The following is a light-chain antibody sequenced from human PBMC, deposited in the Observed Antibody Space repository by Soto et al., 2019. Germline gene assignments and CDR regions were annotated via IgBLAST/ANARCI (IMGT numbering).Light chain of an antibody. J-gene: IGKJ1*01. V-gene: IGKV2-28*01. CDR2: LGS. CDR3: MQALQTRT. CDR1: QRLLHSDGNTY. Sequence: DIVMTPPPLSLSVTPGQPASISCKSSQRLLHSDGNTYLFWYVQKPGQPPQLLIYLGSNRASGVPDRFSGSGSGTDFTLKISRVEAEDVGVYYCMQALQTRTFGQGTKVDIK.